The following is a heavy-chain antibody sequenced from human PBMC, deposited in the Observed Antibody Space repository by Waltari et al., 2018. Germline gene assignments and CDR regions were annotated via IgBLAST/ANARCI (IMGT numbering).Heavy chain of an antibody. CDR1: GYTFTSYD. J-gene: IGHJ6*02. V-gene: IGHV1-8*01. D-gene: IGHD5-18*01. Sequence: QVQLVQSGAEVKKPGASVKVSCKASGYTFTSYDINWVRQATGQGLEWMGWMNPNSGNTGYAQKFQGRVTMTRNTSISTAYMELSSLRSEDTAMYYCAGGVDSVMGLYSYHAMDVWGQGTTVTVSS. CDR2: MNPNSGNT. CDR3: AGGVDSVMGLYSYHAMDV.